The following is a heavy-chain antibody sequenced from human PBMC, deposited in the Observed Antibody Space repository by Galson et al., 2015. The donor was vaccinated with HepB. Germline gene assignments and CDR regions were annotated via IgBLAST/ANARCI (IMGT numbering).Heavy chain of an antibody. J-gene: IGHJ5*02. CDR2: IGPYNRNT. D-gene: IGHD2-15*01. CDR3: ARGALVVVVGATQNNWFDP. V-gene: IGHV1-18*01. CDR1: GYTFSTYS. Sequence: SVKVSCKASGYTFSTYSITWVRQAPGQGLEWMGWIGPYNRNTDYARKFQGRVTMTTDISTSTAYMELRSLRSDDTAVYYCARGALVVVVGATQNNWFDPWGQGTLITVSS.